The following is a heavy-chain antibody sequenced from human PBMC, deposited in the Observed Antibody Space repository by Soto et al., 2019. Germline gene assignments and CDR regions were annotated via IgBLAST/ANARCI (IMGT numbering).Heavy chain of an antibody. CDR1: GGSISSGDYY. CDR2: IYYSGST. J-gene: IGHJ5*02. D-gene: IGHD2-2*01. Sequence: PSETLSLTCTVSGGSISSGDYYWSWIRQPPGKGLEWIGYIYYSGSTYYNPSLKSRVTISVDTSRNQFSLKLSSVTAADTAVYYCASAAAVPIQNPLNWFDTWGQGTLVTVSS. V-gene: IGHV4-30-4*01. CDR3: ASAAAVPIQNPLNWFDT.